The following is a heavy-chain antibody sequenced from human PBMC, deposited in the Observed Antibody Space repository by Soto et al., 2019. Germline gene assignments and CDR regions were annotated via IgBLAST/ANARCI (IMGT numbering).Heavy chain of an antibody. CDR1: GFTFSSYS. CDR3: ARDLVALDRGKFDY. CDR2: ISSSSSYI. J-gene: IGHJ4*02. Sequence: GGSLRLSCAASGFTFSSYSMNWVRQAPGKGLEWVSSISSSSSYIYYADSVKGRFTISRDNAKNSLYLQMNSLRAEDTAVYYCARDLVALDRGKFDYWGQGTLVTVS. D-gene: IGHD3-10*01. V-gene: IGHV3-21*01.